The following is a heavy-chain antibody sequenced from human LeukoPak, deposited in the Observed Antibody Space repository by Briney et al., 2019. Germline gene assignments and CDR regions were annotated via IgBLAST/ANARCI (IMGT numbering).Heavy chain of an antibody. CDR1: GGSFSGYY. J-gene: IGHJ5*02. Sequence: PSETLSLTCAVYGGSFSGYYWSWIRQPPGKGLEWIGEINHSGSTNYNPSLKSRVTISVDTSKNQFSLKLSSVTAADTAVYYCARKSSLWFGEIGMGWFDPWGQGTLVTVSS. CDR2: INHSGST. CDR3: ARKSSLWFGEIGMGWFDP. D-gene: IGHD3-10*01. V-gene: IGHV4-34*01.